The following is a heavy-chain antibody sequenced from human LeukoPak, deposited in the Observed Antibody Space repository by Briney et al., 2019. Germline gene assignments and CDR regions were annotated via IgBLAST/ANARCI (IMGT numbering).Heavy chain of an antibody. V-gene: IGHV4-59*01. CDR2: IYYSAST. J-gene: IGHJ4*02. CDR1: VGSISSYY. Sequence: SETLSLTCTVSVGSISSYYWSWIRQPPRKGQEWIGYIYYSASTNYNPSLKSRVTISVDTSKNQFSLKLSSVTAADTAVYYCARGEVTYYYDSSGPKGGFFYYWGQGTLVTVSS. D-gene: IGHD3-22*01. CDR3: ARGEVTYYYDSSGPKGGFFYY.